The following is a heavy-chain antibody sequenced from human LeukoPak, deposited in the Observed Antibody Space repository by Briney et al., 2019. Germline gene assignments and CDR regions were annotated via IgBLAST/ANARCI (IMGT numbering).Heavy chain of an antibody. D-gene: IGHD3-10*01. J-gene: IGHJ4*02. CDR1: GFTFSSYA. CDR3: AKKGLQLSGITMVRGVSWYFDY. V-gene: IGHV3-23*01. CDR2: ISGSGGST. Sequence: PGGSLRLSCAASGFTFSSYAMSWVRQAPGKGLEWVSAISGSGGSTYYADSVKGRFTISRDNSKNTLYLQMNSLRAEDTAVYYCAKKGLQLSGITMVRGVSWYFDYWGQGTLVTVSS.